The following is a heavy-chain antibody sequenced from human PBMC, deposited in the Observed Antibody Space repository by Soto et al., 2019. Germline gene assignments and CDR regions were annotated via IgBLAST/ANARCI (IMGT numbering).Heavy chain of an antibody. J-gene: IGHJ6*02. CDR3: ARADFTIFGADYYGMDV. CDR2: IYYSGST. V-gene: IGHV4-61*01. D-gene: IGHD3-3*01. CDR1: GGSVNRDRYY. Sequence: QVQLQESGPGLVKPSETLSLTCTVSGGSVNRDRYYWIWIRQPPGQVLEWTGYIYYSGSTNYNPSLNSRVTISEATSKNQFSRKLSSVTAADTAVYYCARADFTIFGADYYGMDVWGQGTTVTVSS.